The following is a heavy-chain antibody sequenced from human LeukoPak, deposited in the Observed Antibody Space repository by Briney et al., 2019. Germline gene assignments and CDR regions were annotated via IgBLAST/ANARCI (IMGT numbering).Heavy chain of an antibody. CDR3: ARTRLNWGHAFDI. D-gene: IGHD7-27*01. J-gene: IGHJ3*02. CDR1: GFTFSSYE. V-gene: IGHV3-48*03. Sequence: GGSLRLSCAPSGFTFSSYEMNWVRQPPGKGLEWVSYISRGGGIIYYADSVKGRFTISRDNAKNSLYLQLHNLRGEDTAVYYCARTRLNWGHAFDIWGQGTMVTVSS. CDR2: ISRGGGII.